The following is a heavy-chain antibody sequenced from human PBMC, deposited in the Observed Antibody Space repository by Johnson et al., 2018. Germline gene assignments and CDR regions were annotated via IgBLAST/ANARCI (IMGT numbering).Heavy chain of an antibody. J-gene: IGHJ4*02. Sequence: VQLVQCGGGLVQHGRSLRLSCAASGFIFDDYALHWVRQAPGRGLEWVSGISWNSGSIGYADSVKGRFTLTRDNAKKYLYLQMNSLRAEDTALYYCAKNTTALDYWGQGTLVTVSS. CDR2: ISWNSGSI. V-gene: IGHV3-9*01. CDR1: GFIFDDYA. CDR3: AKNTTALDY. D-gene: IGHD4-11*01.